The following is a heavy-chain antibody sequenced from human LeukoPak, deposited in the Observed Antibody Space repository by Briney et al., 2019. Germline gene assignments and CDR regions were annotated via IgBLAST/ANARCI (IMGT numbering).Heavy chain of an antibody. Sequence: PGGSLRLSCAASGFTFSSYAMSWVPQAPGKGLEWVSAISGSGGSTYYADSVKGRFAISRDNSKNTLYLQMNSLRAEDTAVYYCAKDGDTAMVTMAFDIWGQGTMVTVSS. CDR1: GFTFSSYA. J-gene: IGHJ3*02. CDR3: AKDGDTAMVTMAFDI. D-gene: IGHD5-18*01. CDR2: ISGSGGST. V-gene: IGHV3-23*01.